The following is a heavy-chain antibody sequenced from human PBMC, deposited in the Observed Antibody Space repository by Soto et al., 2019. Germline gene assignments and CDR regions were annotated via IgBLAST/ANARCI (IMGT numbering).Heavy chain of an antibody. CDR2: IIPALGPA. V-gene: IGHV1-69*01. Sequence: QVQLMQSGAEVQKPASSVKVSCKLSGGTFASSAISWVRQAPGQGLEWMGGIIPALGPANYAQKFRDRVTISADESTTPVYMEMSNVTSEDTAVVFCARDAASRVWGQGTLVTVSS. CDR1: GGTFASSA. CDR3: ARDAASRV. J-gene: IGHJ4*02. D-gene: IGHD6-13*01.